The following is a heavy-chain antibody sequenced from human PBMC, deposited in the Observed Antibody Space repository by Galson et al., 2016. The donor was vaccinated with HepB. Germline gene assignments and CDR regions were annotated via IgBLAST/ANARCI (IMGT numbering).Heavy chain of an antibody. J-gene: IGHJ4*02. CDR2: IKSKKDGATT. D-gene: IGHD3-16*01. CDR3: TTDGRYVITNPSIY. CDR1: GLIFSQHW. V-gene: IGHV3-15*07. Sequence: SLRLSCAVSGLIFSQHWMTWVRQAPGKGLEWVGRIKSKKDGATTDFAAPVKGRFTISRDDSKNTLYLQMNSLRIEDTAVYYCTTDGRYVITNPSIYWGQGTLVTVSS.